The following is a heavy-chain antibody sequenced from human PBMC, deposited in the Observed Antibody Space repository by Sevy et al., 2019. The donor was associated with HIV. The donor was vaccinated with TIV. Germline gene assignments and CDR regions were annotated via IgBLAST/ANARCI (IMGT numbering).Heavy chain of an antibody. Sequence: GGSLRLSCAASGFTFSSYAMSWVRQAPGKGLEWVSAISGSGGSTYYADSVKGRFTISRDNSKKRLYLQMNSLRAEDTAVYYCAKHNYDFWSGYYNWFDPWGQGTLVTVSS. CDR1: GFTFSSYA. D-gene: IGHD3-3*01. V-gene: IGHV3-23*01. J-gene: IGHJ5*02. CDR2: ISGSGGST. CDR3: AKHNYDFWSGYYNWFDP.